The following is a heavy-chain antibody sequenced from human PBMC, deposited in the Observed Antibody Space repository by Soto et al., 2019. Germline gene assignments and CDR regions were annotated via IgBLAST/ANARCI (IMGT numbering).Heavy chain of an antibody. D-gene: IGHD1-26*01. CDR3: VKRSLLMAPT. Sequence: EPLSLTSPVSGRHFKINADFWYLAWIRQPPGKGLEWIGSIDNGGNTHYNAPLKSRVIISADTSKNQFSLSLNSVTAADTAVYYCVKRSLLMAPTWGQGIQVTVSS. CDR1: GRHFKINADF. V-gene: IGHV4-39*01. CDR2: IDNGGNT. J-gene: IGHJ4*02.